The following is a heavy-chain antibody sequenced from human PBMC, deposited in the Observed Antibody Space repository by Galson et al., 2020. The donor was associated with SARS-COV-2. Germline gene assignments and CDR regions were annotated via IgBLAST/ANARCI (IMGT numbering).Heavy chain of an antibody. CDR3: ARGTVAILPSPRLGLGPVYYSYAMDV. V-gene: IGHV4-34*01. Sequence: ETSETLSLTCAVYGGSFSGNSWSWVRQPPGKGLEWIGEFDLSGKTNYKPSLNSRVTISGDASKKQLSLNLRSVTAADTGVYYCARGTVAILPSPRLGLGPVYYSYAMDVWGQGTTVTVSS. CDR2: FDLSGKT. D-gene: IGHD2-2*02. CDR1: GGSFSGNS. J-gene: IGHJ6*02.